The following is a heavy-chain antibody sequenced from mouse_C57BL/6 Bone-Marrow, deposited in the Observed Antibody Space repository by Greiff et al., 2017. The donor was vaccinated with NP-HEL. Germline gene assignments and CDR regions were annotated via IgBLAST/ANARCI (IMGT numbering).Heavy chain of an antibody. J-gene: IGHJ2*01. CDR1: GFTFSSYA. CDR3: AREGELSYFDY. Sequence: EVHLVESGGGLVKPGGSLKLSCAASGFTFSSYAMSWVRQTPEKRLEWVATISDGGSYTYYPDNVKGRFTISRDNAKNNLYLQMSHLKSEDTAMYYCAREGELSYFDYWGQGTTLTVSS. CDR2: ISDGGSYT. D-gene: IGHD1-1*02. V-gene: IGHV5-4*01.